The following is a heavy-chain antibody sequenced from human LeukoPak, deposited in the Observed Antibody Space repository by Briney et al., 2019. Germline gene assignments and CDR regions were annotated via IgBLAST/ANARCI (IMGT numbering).Heavy chain of an antibody. J-gene: IGHJ3*02. CDR2: ISYSGST. D-gene: IGHD4-17*01. Sequence: SETLSLTCTVSGGSISNHYWTWIRQPPGKGLEWIGYISYSGSTNYNPSLGSRVTISIDTSNNQISLRLSPVTAADTAVYYCARDPTTVTKGFDIWGLGTMVTVSP. V-gene: IGHV4-59*11. CDR3: ARDPTTVTKGFDI. CDR1: GGSISNHY.